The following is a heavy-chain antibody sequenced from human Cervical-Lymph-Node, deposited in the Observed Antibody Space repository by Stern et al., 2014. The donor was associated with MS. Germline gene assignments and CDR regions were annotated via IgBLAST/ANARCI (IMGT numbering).Heavy chain of an antibody. V-gene: IGHV1-8*01. CDR1: GYTFTSYD. J-gene: IGHJ2*01. D-gene: IGHD1-7*01. Sequence: QVQLMQSGAEVKKPGASVKASCKASGYTFTSYDINWVRQATGQGLEWMKFQGRVTMTRNTSISTAYMELSSLRSEDTAVYYCARSRYNWNYASWYFDLWGRGTLVTVSS. CDR3: ARSRYNWNYASWYFDL.